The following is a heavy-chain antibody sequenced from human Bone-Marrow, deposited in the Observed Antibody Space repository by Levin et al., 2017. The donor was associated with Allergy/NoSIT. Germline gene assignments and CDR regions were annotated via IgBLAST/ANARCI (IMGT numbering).Heavy chain of an antibody. J-gene: IGHJ4*02. CDR2: INPANGIT. Sequence: GESLKISCKTSGYTFTSYAIHWVRQAPGQGLEWMGRINPANGITKYSQKFQDRVTITRDTSANTAHLDLTSLRSEDTAVYYCARARGGWNGDGCYSDLDYWGQGSLVIVSS. V-gene: IGHV1-3*01. D-gene: IGHD2-15*01. CDR3: ARARGGWNGDGCYSDLDY. CDR1: GYTFTSYA.